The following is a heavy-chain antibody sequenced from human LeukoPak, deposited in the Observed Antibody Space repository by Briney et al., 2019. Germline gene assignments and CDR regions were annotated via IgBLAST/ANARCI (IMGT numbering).Heavy chain of an antibody. CDR1: GYTFTSYY. D-gene: IGHD3-22*01. CDR3: ARDGSPHVSMTVVTSPDY. CDR2: INPSGGST. V-gene: IGHV1-46*01. J-gene: IGHJ4*02. Sequence: ASVKVSCKASGYTFTSYYMHWVRQAPGQGLEWMGIINPSGGSTSYAQKFQGRVTMTRDTSTSTVYMELSSLRSEDTAVYYCARDGSPHVSMTVVTSPDYWGQGTLVTVSS.